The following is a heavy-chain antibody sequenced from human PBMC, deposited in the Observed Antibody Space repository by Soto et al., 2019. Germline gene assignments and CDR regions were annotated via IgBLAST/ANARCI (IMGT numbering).Heavy chain of an antibody. CDR2: ISAYNGNT. CDR3: ARDQFDSYGPKGGLDY. D-gene: IGHD5-18*01. Sequence: QVQLVQSGAEVKKPGASVKVSCKASGYTFTSYGISWVRQAPGQGLEWMGWISAYNGNTNYAQKRQGRVTMTTDTXAXXAYMELRSLRSDDTAVYYCARDQFDSYGPKGGLDYWGQGTLVTVSS. J-gene: IGHJ4*02. V-gene: IGHV1-18*01. CDR1: GYTFTSYG.